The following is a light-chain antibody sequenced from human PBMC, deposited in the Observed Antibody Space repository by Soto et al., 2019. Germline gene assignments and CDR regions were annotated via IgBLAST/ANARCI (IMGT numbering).Light chain of an antibody. V-gene: IGKV3D-20*02. Sequence: EIVLTQSPGTLSLSPGERATLSCRASQSVSSSYLAWYQQKPGQAPRFLIYSAFSRETGIQDRFSGSGAGTECTRTISRLEPADLRVDYCQQRHNWPITFGQGTRLEIK. CDR1: QSVSSSY. CDR2: SAF. J-gene: IGKJ5*01. CDR3: QQRHNWPIT.